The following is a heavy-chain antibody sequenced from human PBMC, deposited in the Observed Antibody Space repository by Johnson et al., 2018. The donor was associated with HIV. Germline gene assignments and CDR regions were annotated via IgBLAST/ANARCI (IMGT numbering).Heavy chain of an antibody. J-gene: IGHJ3*02. Sequence: VLLVESGGGVVRPGGSLRLSCAASGFTFDDYGLSWVRQAPGKGLEWVGRIKSKTDGGTTDYAAPVKGRFTISRDDSKNTLYLQMNSLKTEDTAVYYCARERIAAAGLDAFDIWGQGTMVTVSS. CDR3: ARERIAAAGLDAFDI. V-gene: IGHV3-15*01. CDR2: IKSKTDGGTT. D-gene: IGHD6-13*01. CDR1: GFTFDDYG.